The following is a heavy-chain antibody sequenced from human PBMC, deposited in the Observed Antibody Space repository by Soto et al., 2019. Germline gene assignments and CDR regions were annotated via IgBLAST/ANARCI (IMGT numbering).Heavy chain of an antibody. D-gene: IGHD3-3*01. Sequence: EVQLVESGGGLVQPGGSLKLSCAASGFTFSGSDMHWVRQASGKGLEWVGRIRSKANNYATAYGASVKGRFTISRDDSKNTAYLQMNSLKTEDTAVYYCSRQASDFWSGKPQYYMDVWGKGTTVTVSS. J-gene: IGHJ6*03. CDR2: IRSKANNYAT. V-gene: IGHV3-73*01. CDR3: SRQASDFWSGKPQYYMDV. CDR1: GFTFSGSD.